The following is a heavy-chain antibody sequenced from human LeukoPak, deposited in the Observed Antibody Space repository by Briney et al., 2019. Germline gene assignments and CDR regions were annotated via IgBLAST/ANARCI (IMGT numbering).Heavy chain of an antibody. Sequence: ASVKVSCKASGYTFTSYGISWVRQAPGQGLEWMGWISAYDGNTNYAQKLQGRVTMTTDTSTSTAYMELRSLRSDDTAVYYCARVWTTVTTTDAFDIWGQGTMVTVSS. J-gene: IGHJ3*02. CDR2: ISAYDGNT. CDR3: ARVWTTVTTTDAFDI. CDR1: GYTFTSYG. D-gene: IGHD4-17*01. V-gene: IGHV1-18*01.